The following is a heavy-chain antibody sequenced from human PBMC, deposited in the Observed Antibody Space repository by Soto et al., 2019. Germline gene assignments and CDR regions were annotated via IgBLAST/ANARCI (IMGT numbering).Heavy chain of an antibody. CDR1: GYTFTGYY. CDR3: AKGGAIVAAGTRAYLYNAMDA. Sequence: GASVKVSCKASGYTFTGYYVHWVRQAPGQGLEWMGWINPNSGDTYLAQRFQGRVTMNRDTSIGTAYMELRGLTSDDTAEYYCAKGGAIVAAGTRAYLYNAMDAWGQGTTVTVSS. D-gene: IGHD1-26*01. V-gene: IGHV1-2*02. J-gene: IGHJ6*02. CDR2: INPNSGDT.